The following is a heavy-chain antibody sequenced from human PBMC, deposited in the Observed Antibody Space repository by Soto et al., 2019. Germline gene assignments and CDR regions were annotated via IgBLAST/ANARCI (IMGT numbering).Heavy chain of an antibody. CDR3: AKFGMATTKRSPPYYIDY. D-gene: IGHD1-1*01. CDR2: ISGSGGGT. J-gene: IGHJ4*02. CDR1: GFTFSSYA. Sequence: GGSLRLSCAASGFTFSSYAMSWVRQAPGKGLEWVSSISGSGGGTYYADSVKGRVTFSRDNSKNTLYLQMNSLRAEDTAVYYCAKFGMATTKRSPPYYIDYWGQGALVTVSS. V-gene: IGHV3-23*01.